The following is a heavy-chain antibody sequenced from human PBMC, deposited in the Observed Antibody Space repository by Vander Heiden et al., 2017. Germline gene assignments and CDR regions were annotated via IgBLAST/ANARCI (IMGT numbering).Heavy chain of an antibody. CDR2: ISSSGSTI. Sequence: EVQLAASGGGLVQPGGSLRLSCAASGFTFSRYEMNWVRQAPGRGLEWVSYISSSGSTIYYADSVKGRFTISRDNAKNSLYLQMDSLRAEDTAVYYCARDRAGAISDYWGQGTLVTVSS. J-gene: IGHJ4*02. V-gene: IGHV3-48*03. D-gene: IGHD1-26*01. CDR1: GFTFSRYE. CDR3: ARDRAGAISDY.